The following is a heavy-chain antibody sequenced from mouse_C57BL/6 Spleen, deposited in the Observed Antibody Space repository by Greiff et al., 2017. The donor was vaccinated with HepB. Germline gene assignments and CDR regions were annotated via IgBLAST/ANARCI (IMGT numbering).Heavy chain of an antibody. CDR1: GCAFSSYW. J-gene: IGHJ4*01. CDR3: AREATSEAMDY. V-gene: IGHV1-80*01. D-gene: IGHD3-2*02. CDR2: IYPGDGDT. Sequence: GQRRRAGAGVVEPGCGGGGCVKASGCAFSSYWMNWVKQRPGKGLEWIGQIYPGDGDTNYNGKFKGKATLTADKSSSTAYMQLSSLTSEDSAVYFCAREATSEAMDYWGQGTSVTVSS.